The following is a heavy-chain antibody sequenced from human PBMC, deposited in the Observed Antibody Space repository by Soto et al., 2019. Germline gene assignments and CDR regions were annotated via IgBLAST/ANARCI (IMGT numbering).Heavy chain of an antibody. CDR1: GFTVSINY. CDR2: IYSGGST. D-gene: IGHD2-15*01. J-gene: IGHJ5*02. Sequence: GGSLRLSCAASGFTVSINYMSWVRQAPGKGLEWVSVIYSGGSTYYADSVKGRFTISRDNSKNTLYLQMNSLRAEDTAVYYCANIRRDISGLFDPWGQGTLVTVSS. V-gene: IGHV3-66*01. CDR3: ANIRRDISGLFDP.